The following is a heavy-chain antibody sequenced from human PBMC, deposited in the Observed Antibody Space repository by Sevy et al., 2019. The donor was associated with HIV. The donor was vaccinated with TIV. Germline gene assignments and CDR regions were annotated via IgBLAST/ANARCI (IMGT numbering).Heavy chain of an antibody. CDR2: ISYSGST. V-gene: IGHV4-59*13. D-gene: IGHD6-13*01. CDR1: GGSISSYY. Sequence: SETLSLTCTVSGGSISSYYWSWIRQPPGKGLEWIGYISYSGSTNYNPSLKSRVTISVDTSKNQFSLKLSSMTAADTAVYYCAREAPCSSSGYGWFDPWGQGTLVTVSS. CDR3: AREAPCSSSGYGWFDP. J-gene: IGHJ5*02.